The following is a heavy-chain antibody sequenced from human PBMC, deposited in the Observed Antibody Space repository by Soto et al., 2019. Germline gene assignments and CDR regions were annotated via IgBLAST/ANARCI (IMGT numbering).Heavy chain of an antibody. Sequence: WWSLRLSCSASEFTFSTYDMSWFRQAPGKGLEWVSTISGSGDTTYYADSVKGRFTISRDNSKNTMYLQMNSLRAEDTALYYCAKGPNWNYPDYWGQGTLVTVSS. V-gene: IGHV3-23*01. D-gene: IGHD1-7*01. J-gene: IGHJ4*02. CDR3: AKGPNWNYPDY. CDR2: ISGSGDTT. CDR1: EFTFSTYD.